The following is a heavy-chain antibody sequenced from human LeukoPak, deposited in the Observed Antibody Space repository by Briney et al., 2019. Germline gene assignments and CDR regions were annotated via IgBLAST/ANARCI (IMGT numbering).Heavy chain of an antibody. CDR3: ARDYSDSSGYYYLID. Sequence: GGSLRLSCAASGFTFSSYAMSWVRQAPGKGLEWVSAISGSGGSTYYADSVKGRFTISRDNSKNSLYLQMNSLRAEDTAVYYCARDYSDSSGYYYLIDWGQGTLVTVSS. D-gene: IGHD3-22*01. CDR2: ISGSGGST. CDR1: GFTFSSYA. V-gene: IGHV3-23*01. J-gene: IGHJ4*02.